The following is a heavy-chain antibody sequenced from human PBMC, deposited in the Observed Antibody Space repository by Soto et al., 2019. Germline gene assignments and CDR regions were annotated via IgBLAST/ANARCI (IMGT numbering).Heavy chain of an antibody. CDR3: ARQGRIALDY. Sequence: PGESLKISCQGSGYTFTTYSIAWVRQMPGKGLEWMGVINPDDSDTRYSPSFQGQFTMSADRSISTGYLQWSSLKASDTAMYYCARQGRIALDYWGQGTLVTVSS. CDR1: GYTFTTYS. CDR2: INPDDSDT. J-gene: IGHJ4*02. V-gene: IGHV5-51*01.